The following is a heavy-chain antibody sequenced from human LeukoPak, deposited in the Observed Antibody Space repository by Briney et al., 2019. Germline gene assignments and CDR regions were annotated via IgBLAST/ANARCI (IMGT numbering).Heavy chain of an antibody. CDR2: IYHSGST. V-gene: IGHV4-30-2*05. D-gene: IGHD1-1*01. CDR3: ARVAAATTNPRFDF. CDR1: GGSISSGGYY. Sequence: SETLSLTCTVSGGSISSGGYYWSWIRQPPGKGLEWIGYIYHSGSTYYNPSLRSRVTISVDTSKTQFSLRLSSVTAADTAVYYCARVAAATTNPRFDFWGQGTLVTVSS. J-gene: IGHJ4*02.